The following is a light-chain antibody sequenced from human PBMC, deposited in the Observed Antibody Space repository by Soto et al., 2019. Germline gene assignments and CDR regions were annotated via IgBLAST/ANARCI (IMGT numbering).Light chain of an antibody. J-gene: IGLJ2*01. CDR3: SSYAGSNNWVV. CDR1: SSDFGGYNY. V-gene: IGLV2-8*01. CDR2: EVS. Sequence: QSVLTQPPSASGSPGQSVTISCTGTSSDFGGYNYVSWYQQHPGKAPKLMIYEVSKRPSGVPDRFSGSKSGNTSSLTVSGLQAEDEADYYCSSYAGSNNWVVFGGGTKLTVL.